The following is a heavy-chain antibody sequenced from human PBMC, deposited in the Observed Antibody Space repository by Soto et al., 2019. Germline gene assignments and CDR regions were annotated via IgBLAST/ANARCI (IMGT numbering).Heavy chain of an antibody. CDR3: ASGPNRHGYYYAMDG. Sequence: WASVKVSCKGSGYTFTSYGISWVRQAPGQGLEWMGWISAYNGNTNYAQELQGRVTMTTDTSTSTVYMELSSLRSADTAVYYCASGPNRHGYYYAMDGWGQGTTVTVSS. CDR2: ISAYNGNT. J-gene: IGHJ6*02. CDR1: GYTFTSYG. V-gene: IGHV1-18*01.